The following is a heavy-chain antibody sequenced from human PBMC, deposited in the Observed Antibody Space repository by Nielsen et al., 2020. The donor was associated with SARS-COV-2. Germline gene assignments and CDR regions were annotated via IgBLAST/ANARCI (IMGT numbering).Heavy chain of an antibody. D-gene: IGHD6-19*01. Sequence: ASVKVSCKASGYTFTSYYMHWVRQAPGQGLEWMGIINPSGGSTSYAQKFQGRVTMTRDTSTSTVYMELSSLRSEDTAVYYCARDGAIAVAGSSWDYWGQGTPVTVSS. CDR3: ARDGAIAVAGSSWDY. V-gene: IGHV1-46*01. CDR1: GYTFTSYY. J-gene: IGHJ4*02. CDR2: INPSGGST.